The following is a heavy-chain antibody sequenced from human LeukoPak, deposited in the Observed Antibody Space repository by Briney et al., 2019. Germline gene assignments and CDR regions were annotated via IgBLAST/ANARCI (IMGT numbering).Heavy chain of an antibody. CDR2: TSDSGHT. CDR3: AKYVGKRSSSWYWDYYYMDV. Sequence: SETLSLTCTVSGGSISNYYWNWIRQPPGKGPEWIGYTSDSGHTDYNPSLKSRVTISVDLSKNQFSLKLASATAADTAVYYCAKYVGKRSSSWYWDYYYMDVWGKGTTVTVSS. CDR1: GGSISNYY. V-gene: IGHV4-59*01. J-gene: IGHJ6*03. D-gene: IGHD6-13*01.